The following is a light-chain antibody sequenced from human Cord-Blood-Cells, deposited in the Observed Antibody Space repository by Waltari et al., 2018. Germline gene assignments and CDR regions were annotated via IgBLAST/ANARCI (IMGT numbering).Light chain of an antibody. CDR2: WAS. V-gene: IGKV4-1*01. CDR3: QQYYSTPYT. J-gene: IGKJ2*01. Sequence: DIVMTQSQDSLAVSLGERATIHCKSSQSVLYSSNNKNYLAWYQKKPGQPPKLLIYWASTRESGVPDRFSGSGSGTDFTLTISSLQAEDVAVYYCQQYYSTPYTFGQGTKLEIK. CDR1: QSVLYSSNNKNY.